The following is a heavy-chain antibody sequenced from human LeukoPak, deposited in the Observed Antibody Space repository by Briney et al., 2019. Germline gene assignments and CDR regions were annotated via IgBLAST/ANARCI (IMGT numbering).Heavy chain of an antibody. D-gene: IGHD6-13*01. CDR1: GYSISSGYY. CDR2: IYHSGST. Sequence: PSETLSLTCTVSGYSISSGYYWGWIRPPPGKGLEWIGSIYHSGSTYYNPSLKSRVTISVDTPKNQFSLKLSSVTAADTAVYYCARGRVSSSTWYSTYYYYFYVDVWGKGTTVTVSS. J-gene: IGHJ6*03. V-gene: IGHV4-38-2*02. CDR3: ARGRVSSSTWYSTYYYYFYVDV.